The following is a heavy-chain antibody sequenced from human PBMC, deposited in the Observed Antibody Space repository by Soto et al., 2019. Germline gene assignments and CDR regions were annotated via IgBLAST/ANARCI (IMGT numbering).Heavy chain of an antibody. CDR3: AREGHVVVPGAMSYNWFDP. CDR2: ISPSDGST. CDR1: GYTFTSYY. V-gene: IGHV1-46*01. Sequence: RASVKVSCKASGYTFTSYYMHWVRQAPGQGLEWMGIISPSDGSTKYAQKFQGRVTMTRDTSTSLVSMELSSLRSEDTAVYYCAREGHVVVPGAMSYNWFDPWGQGTLVTVSS. D-gene: IGHD2-2*01. J-gene: IGHJ5*02.